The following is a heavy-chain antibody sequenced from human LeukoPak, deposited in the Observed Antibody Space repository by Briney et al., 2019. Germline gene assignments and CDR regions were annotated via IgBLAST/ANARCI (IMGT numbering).Heavy chain of an antibody. CDR2: IYYSGST. D-gene: IGHD3-22*01. Sequence: SETLSLTCTVSGGSISSSSYYWGWIRQPPGKGLEWIGTIYYSGSTYYNPSLKSRVTMSVDTSKNQFSLKLSSVTAADTAVYYCAREGYYYDSSGLYYYMDVWGKGTTVTISS. CDR3: AREGYYYDSSGLYYYMDV. J-gene: IGHJ6*03. V-gene: IGHV4-39*07. CDR1: GGSISSSSYY.